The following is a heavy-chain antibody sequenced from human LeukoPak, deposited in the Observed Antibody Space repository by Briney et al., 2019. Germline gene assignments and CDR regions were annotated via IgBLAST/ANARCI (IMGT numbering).Heavy chain of an antibody. Sequence: GRSLRLSCAASGFTFSSYAMHWVRQAPGKGLEWVAVISYDGSNKYYADSVKGRFTISRDNSKNTLYLQMNSLRAEDTAVYYCARDQGTHYYYYYMDVWGKGTTVTVSS. J-gene: IGHJ6*03. V-gene: IGHV3-30-3*01. CDR3: ARDQGTHYYYYYMDV. CDR1: GFTFSSYA. D-gene: IGHD1-1*01. CDR2: ISYDGSNK.